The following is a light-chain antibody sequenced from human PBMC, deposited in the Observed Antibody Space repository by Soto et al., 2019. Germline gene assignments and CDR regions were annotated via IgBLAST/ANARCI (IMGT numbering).Light chain of an antibody. CDR3: QQSGTSPPVA. V-gene: IGKV3-20*01. J-gene: IGKJ4*01. CDR2: GAS. Sequence: EIVLTQSPGTLSLSPGEXATLSCRASQSVGNRFLAWYQQKPGQAPRLLIYGASNRATGIPDRFSGSGSGTDFTLTISRLEPEDFAVYYCQQSGTSPPVAFGGGTKVDIK. CDR1: QSVGNRF.